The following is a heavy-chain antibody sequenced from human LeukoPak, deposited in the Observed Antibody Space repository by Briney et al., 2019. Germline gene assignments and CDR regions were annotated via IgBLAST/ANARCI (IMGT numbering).Heavy chain of an antibody. CDR2: IYSGGNT. D-gene: IGHD2-15*01. Sequence: GGSLRLSCTVSGFTVSSNSMSWVRQAPGKGLEWVSFIYSGGNTHNSDSVKGRFTISRDNSKNTLYLQMNSLRAEDTAVYYCAREGTVVAATPFDYWGQGTLVTVSS. J-gene: IGHJ4*02. CDR1: GFTVSSNS. V-gene: IGHV3-53*01. CDR3: AREGTVVAATPFDY.